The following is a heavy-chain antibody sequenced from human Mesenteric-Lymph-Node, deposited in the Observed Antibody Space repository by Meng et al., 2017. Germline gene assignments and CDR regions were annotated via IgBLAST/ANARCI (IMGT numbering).Heavy chain of an antibody. D-gene: IGHD6-25*01. CDR1: GFTFSSYE. Sequence: GESLKISCAASGFTFSSYEMNWVRQAPGKGLEWVSYISSSGSTIYYADSVKGRFTISRDNSKNSLYLQMNSLRAEDTALYYCAKDIRPIAISSGYYYYGMDVWGQGTTVTVSS. CDR2: ISSSGSTI. J-gene: IGHJ6*02. CDR3: AKDIRPIAISSGYYYYGMDV. V-gene: IGHV3-48*03.